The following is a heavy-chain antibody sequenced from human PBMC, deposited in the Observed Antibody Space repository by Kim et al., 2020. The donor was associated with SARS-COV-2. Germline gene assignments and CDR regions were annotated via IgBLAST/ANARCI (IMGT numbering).Heavy chain of an antibody. CDR1: GFSFSISW. CDR2: IKPDGSNE. D-gene: IGHD3-16*01. Sequence: GGSLRLSCATSGFSFSISWMSWVRQTPAKGLEWVANIKPDGSNEYYVDSVKGRFTISRDNAKNSLYLQMSSLRVDDMAVYYCARDPGGEGWGAFDIWGQGTMVTVSS. CDR3: ARDPGGEGWGAFDI. V-gene: IGHV3-7*01. J-gene: IGHJ3*02.